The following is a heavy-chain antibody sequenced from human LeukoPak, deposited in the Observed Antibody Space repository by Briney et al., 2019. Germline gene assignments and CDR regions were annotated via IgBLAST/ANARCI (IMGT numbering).Heavy chain of an antibody. V-gene: IGHV1-18*01. D-gene: IGHD6-13*01. J-gene: IGHJ4*02. CDR1: GYTFTSYG. CDR2: ISAYNGNT. CDR3: ARHADGSSWFLSASYYFDY. Sequence: ASVKVSCKASGYTFTSYGISWVRQAPGQGLEWMGWISAYNGNTNYAQKLQGRVTMTTDTSTSTAYMELRSLRSDDTAVYYCARHADGSSWFLSASYYFDYWGQGTLVTVSS.